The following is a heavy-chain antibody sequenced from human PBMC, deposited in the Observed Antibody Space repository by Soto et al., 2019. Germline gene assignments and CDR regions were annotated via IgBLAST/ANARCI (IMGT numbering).Heavy chain of an antibody. CDR1: GFTFSSYA. J-gene: IGHJ4*02. V-gene: IGHV3-23*01. CDR2: ISGSGGST. CDR3: AMGGNDFWSGFFDY. D-gene: IGHD3-3*01. Sequence: PGGSLRLSCAASGFTFSSYAMSWVRQAPGKGLEWVSAISGSGGSTYYADSVKGRFTISRDNSKNTLYLQMNSLRAEDTAVYYCAMGGNDFWSGFFDYWGQGTLVTVSS.